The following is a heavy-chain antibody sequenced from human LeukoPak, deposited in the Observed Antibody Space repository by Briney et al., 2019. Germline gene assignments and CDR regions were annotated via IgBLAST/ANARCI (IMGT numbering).Heavy chain of an antibody. Sequence: SETLSLTCTVSGGSISSSNYYWGWIRQPPGKGLEWIGEINHSGSTNYNPSLKSRVTISVDTSKNQFSLKLSSVTAEDTAVYYCARDRRGPDYTGNLDYWGQGTLVTVSS. CDR1: GGSISSSNYY. V-gene: IGHV4-39*07. J-gene: IGHJ4*02. CDR2: INHSGST. D-gene: IGHD4-11*01. CDR3: ARDRRGPDYTGNLDY.